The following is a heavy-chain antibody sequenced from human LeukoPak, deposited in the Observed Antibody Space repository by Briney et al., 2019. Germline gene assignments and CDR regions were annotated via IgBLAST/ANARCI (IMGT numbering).Heavy chain of an antibody. CDR2: INDSGTN. D-gene: IGHD1-7*01. Sequence: SESLSLTCAVYGRSFSNYYWSWIRQPPGKGLEWIGEINDSGTNNYNPSLMSRVTISVDKSKNRFSLKLSSVTAADTAVYYCARRWNYGRNYYIDVWGKGATVSVSS. CDR3: ARRWNYGRNYYIDV. V-gene: IGHV4-34*01. CDR1: GRSFSNYY. J-gene: IGHJ6*03.